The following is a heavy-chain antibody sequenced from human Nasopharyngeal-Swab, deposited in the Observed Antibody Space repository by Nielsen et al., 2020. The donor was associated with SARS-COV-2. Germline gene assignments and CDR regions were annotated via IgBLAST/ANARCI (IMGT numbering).Heavy chain of an antibody. CDR3: AKLPEPGEDAFDI. D-gene: IGHD3-16*01. CDR1: GFTFDDYA. V-gene: IGHV3-9*01. Sequence: GKSLKISCAASGFTFDDYAMHWVRQAPGKGLEWVSGISWNSGSIGYADSVKGRFTISRDNAKNSLYLQMNSLRAEDTALYYCAKLPEPGEDAFDIWGQGTMVTVSS. J-gene: IGHJ3*02. CDR2: ISWNSGSI.